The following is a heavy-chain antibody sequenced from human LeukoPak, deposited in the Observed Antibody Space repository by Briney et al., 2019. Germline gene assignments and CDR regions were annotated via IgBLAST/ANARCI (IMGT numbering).Heavy chain of an antibody. Sequence: ASVKVSCKASGCTFTSYGINWVRQAPGQGLEWMGWISAYYGNTNYAQKLQGRVTMTTDTSTSTAYMELRSLRSDDTPVYYCARDLWFGVLFGNIFDYWGQGTRVTVSS. J-gene: IGHJ4*02. CDR1: GCTFTSYG. CDR3: ARDLWFGVLFGNIFDY. CDR2: ISAYYGNT. D-gene: IGHD3-10*01. V-gene: IGHV1-18*01.